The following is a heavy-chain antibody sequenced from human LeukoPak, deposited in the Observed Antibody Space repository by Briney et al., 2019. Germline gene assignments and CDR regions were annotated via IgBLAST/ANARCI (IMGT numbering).Heavy chain of an antibody. J-gene: IGHJ4*02. CDR2: ISYDGSNK. CDR1: GFTFSSYA. CDR3: ARDEPDYGDYGLFDY. V-gene: IGHV3-30*01. Sequence: PGGSLRLSCAASGFTFSSYAMHWVRQAPGKGXXXXXXISYDGSNKYYADSVKGRFTISRDNSKNTLYLQMNSLRAEDTAVYYCARDEPDYGDYGLFDYWGQGTLVTVSS. D-gene: IGHD4-17*01.